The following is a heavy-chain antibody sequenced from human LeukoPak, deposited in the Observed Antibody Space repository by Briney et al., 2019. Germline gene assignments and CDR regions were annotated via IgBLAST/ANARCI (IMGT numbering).Heavy chain of an antibody. D-gene: IGHD3-3*01. CDR1: GYIFTELS. CDR3: ARDLRSSAYDFWSGYYPLGTEAFDI. CDR2: INPNSGGA. V-gene: IGHV1-2*06. Sequence: ASVKVSCKVSGYIFTELSIHWVRQAPGQGLEWMGRINPNSGGANYAQKFQGSVTMTRDTSISTAYMELSRLRSDDTAVYYCARDLRSSAYDFWSGYYPLGTEAFDIWRQGTMVTVSS. J-gene: IGHJ3*02.